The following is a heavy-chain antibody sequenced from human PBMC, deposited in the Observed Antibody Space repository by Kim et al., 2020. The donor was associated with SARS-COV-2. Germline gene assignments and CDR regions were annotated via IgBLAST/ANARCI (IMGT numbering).Heavy chain of an antibody. CDR3: ARDQFLVVPAAAFDI. V-gene: IGHV3-21*01. D-gene: IGHD2-2*01. Sequence: DSVKGRLSISRDNANNSLYLQMNSLRAEDTAVYYCARDQFLVVPAAAFDIWGQGTMVTVSS. J-gene: IGHJ3*02.